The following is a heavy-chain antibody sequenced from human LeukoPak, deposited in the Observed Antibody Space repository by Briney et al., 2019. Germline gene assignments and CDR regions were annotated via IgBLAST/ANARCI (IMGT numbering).Heavy chain of an antibody. V-gene: IGHV3-30*02. Sequence: PGGSLRLSCAASGFTFSSYGMHWVRQAPGKGLEWVAFIRYDGSNKYYADSVKGRFTISRDNSKNTLYLQMNSPRAEDTAVYYCAKDHYSSGWYDAADGDYWGQGTLVTVSS. CDR2: IRYDGSNK. CDR1: GFTFSSYG. CDR3: AKDHYSSGWYDAADGDY. J-gene: IGHJ4*02. D-gene: IGHD6-19*01.